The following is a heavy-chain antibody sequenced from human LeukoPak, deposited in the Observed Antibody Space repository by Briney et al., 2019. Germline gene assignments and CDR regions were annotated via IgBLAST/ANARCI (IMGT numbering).Heavy chain of an antibody. CDR2: ISSSSSYI. CDR3: AKDKFRYSSGWSLDY. Sequence: GGSLRLSCAASGFTFSSYSMNWVRQAPGKGLEWVSSISSSSSYIYYADSVKGRFTISRDNAKNSLYLQMNSLRAEDTAVYYCAKDKFRYSSGWSLDYWGQGTLVTVSS. D-gene: IGHD6-19*01. J-gene: IGHJ4*02. CDR1: GFTFSSYS. V-gene: IGHV3-21*01.